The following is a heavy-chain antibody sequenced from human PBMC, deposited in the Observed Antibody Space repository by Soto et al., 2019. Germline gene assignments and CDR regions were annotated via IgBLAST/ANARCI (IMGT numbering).Heavy chain of an antibody. CDR1: GDSISSYY. Sequence: QVQLQESGPGLVKPSETLSLTCAVSGDSISSYYCMWIRQPPGKGLESIGYLYYGRSANYNPSLKSRVSLSVDTSTNQCSLTLSSMTAADTSVYYCALRSMAVVPEYWGQGTLVTVSS. CDR2: LYYGRSA. CDR3: ALRSMAVVPEY. V-gene: IGHV4-59*01. D-gene: IGHD3-22*01. J-gene: IGHJ4*02.